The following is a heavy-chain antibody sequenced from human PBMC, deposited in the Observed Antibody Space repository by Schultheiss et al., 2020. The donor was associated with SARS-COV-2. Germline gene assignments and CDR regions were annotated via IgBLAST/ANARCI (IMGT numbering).Heavy chain of an antibody. D-gene: IGHD3-10*01. CDR1: GFTFSNDY. CDR3: AREDMVRLDY. V-gene: IGHV3-69-1*02. Sequence: GGSLRLSCAASGFTFSNDYMHWVRQAPGKGLAWVARIKPDGSSIHHADSVKGRFTISRDNAKNSLYLLMNSLGAENTAVYYCAREDMVRLDYWGQGTLVTVSS. J-gene: IGHJ4*02. CDR2: IKPDGSSI.